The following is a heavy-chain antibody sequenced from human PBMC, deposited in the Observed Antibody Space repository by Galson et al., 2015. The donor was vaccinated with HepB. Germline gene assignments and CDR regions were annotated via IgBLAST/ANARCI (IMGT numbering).Heavy chain of an antibody. V-gene: IGHV3-7*01. Sequence: SLRLSCAASGLTFSSFWMTWVRQAPGKGLEWVADIKQDGSENYYVDSVKGRFTISRDNAKNSLYLQMNSLRGEDTAVYYCASAPLQAAAGYSDYWGQGTLVTVSS. D-gene: IGHD6-13*01. CDR2: IKQDGSEN. CDR1: GLTFSSFW. J-gene: IGHJ4*02. CDR3: ASAPLQAAAGYSDY.